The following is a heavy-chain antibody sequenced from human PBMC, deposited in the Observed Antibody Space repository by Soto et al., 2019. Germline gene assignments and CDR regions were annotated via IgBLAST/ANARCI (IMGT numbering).Heavy chain of an antibody. D-gene: IGHD3-10*01. CDR1: GDSINSGDYY. J-gene: IGHJ6*02. V-gene: IGHV4-30-4*01. CDR3: ARWSGVGVACMDV. Sequence: QVQLQESGPRLVKPLQTLSLTCTVSGDSINSGDYYWSWIRQPPGRGLEWVGYSFYSGITDYNPYRNIRRTISMDTSKNQFSVRLNPVTAADTAVYFCARWSGVGVACMDVWGQGTTVSVSS. CDR2: SFYSGIT.